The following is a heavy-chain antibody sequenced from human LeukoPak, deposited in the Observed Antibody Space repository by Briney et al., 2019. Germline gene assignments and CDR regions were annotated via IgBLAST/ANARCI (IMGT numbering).Heavy chain of an antibody. J-gene: IGHJ4*02. CDR2: INPNSGGT. V-gene: IGHV1-2*02. CDR1: VYTFTGYY. Sequence: ASVKVSCKASVYTFTGYYMHWVRQAPGQGLEWMGWINPNSGGTNYAQKFQGRVTMTRDTSISTAYMELSRLRSDDTAVYYCVSLGYSYGYRDYWGQGTLVTVSS. CDR3: VSLGYSYGYRDY. D-gene: IGHD5-18*01.